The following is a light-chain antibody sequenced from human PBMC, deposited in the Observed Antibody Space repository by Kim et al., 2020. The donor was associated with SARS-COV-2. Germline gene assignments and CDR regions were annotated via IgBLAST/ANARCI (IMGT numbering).Light chain of an antibody. CDR1: KLGDKY. V-gene: IGLV3-1*01. J-gene: IGLJ3*02. CDR2: QDS. Sequence: VSPGQTASITCSGDKLGDKYACWYQQKPGQSPVLVIYQDSKRPSGIPERFSGSNSGNTATLTISGTQAMDEADYYCQAWDSSTWVFGVGTQLTVL. CDR3: QAWDSSTWV.